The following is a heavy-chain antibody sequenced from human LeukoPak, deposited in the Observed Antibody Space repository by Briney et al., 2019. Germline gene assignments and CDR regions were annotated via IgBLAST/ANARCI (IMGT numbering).Heavy chain of an antibody. D-gene: IGHD3-10*01. CDR3: ARVDYYYGSGSHHYYYGMDV. J-gene: IGHJ6*02. CDR2: MNPNSGNT. CDR1: GYTFTSYD. V-gene: IGHV1-8*01. Sequence: ASVKVSCKASGYTFTSYDINWVRQATGQGLEWMGWMNPNSGNTGYARKFQGRVTMTRNTSISTAYMELSSLRSEDTAVYYCARVDYYYGSGSHHYYYGMDVWGQGTTVTVSS.